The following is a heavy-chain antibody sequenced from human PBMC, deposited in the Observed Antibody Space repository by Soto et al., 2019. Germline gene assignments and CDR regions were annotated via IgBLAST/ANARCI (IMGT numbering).Heavy chain of an antibody. D-gene: IGHD2-15*01. CDR2: INHSGST. CDR3: ARSRKGVAATPPSFGY. Sequence: SETLSLTCAVYGGSFSGYYWSWIRQPPGKGLEWIGEINHSGSTNYNPSLKSRVTISVDTSKNQFSLKLSSVTAADTAVYYCARSRKGVAATPPSFGYWGQGTLVTVSS. J-gene: IGHJ4*02. V-gene: IGHV4-34*01. CDR1: GGSFSGYY.